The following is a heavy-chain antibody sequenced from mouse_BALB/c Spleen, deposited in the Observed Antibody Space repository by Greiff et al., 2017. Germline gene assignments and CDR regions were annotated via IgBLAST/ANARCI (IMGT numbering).Heavy chain of an antibody. Sequence: EVKLMESGGGLVKLGGSLKLSCAASGFTFSSYYMSWVRQTPEKRLELVAAINSNGGSTYYPDTVKGRFTISRDNAKNTLYLQMSSLKSEDTALYYCARQELGLFAYWGQGTLVTVSA. CDR1: GFTFSSYY. V-gene: IGHV5-6-2*01. CDR2: INSNGGST. CDR3: ARQELGLFAY. D-gene: IGHD4-1*01. J-gene: IGHJ3*01.